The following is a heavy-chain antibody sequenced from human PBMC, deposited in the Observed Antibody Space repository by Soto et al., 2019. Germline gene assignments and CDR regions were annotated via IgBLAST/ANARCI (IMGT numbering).Heavy chain of an antibody. J-gene: IGHJ6*02. D-gene: IGHD3-3*01. CDR3: AKDTGVNDFWSGYYTVYYYYGMDV. Sequence: PGGSLRLSCAASGFTFSSYGMHWVRQAPGKGLEWVAVISYDGSNKYYVDSVKGRFTISRDNSKNTLYLQMNSLRAEDTAVYYCAKDTGVNDFWSGYYTVYYYYGMDVWGQGTTVTVSS. CDR2: ISYDGSNK. V-gene: IGHV3-30*18. CDR1: GFTFSSYG.